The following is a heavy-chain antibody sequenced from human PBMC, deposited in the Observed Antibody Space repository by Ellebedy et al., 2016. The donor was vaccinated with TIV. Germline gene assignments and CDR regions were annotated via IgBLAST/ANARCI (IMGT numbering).Heavy chain of an antibody. CDR3: ARADPFDP. Sequence: ASVKVSXXASGYTFSSEGINWVRQAPGQGLEWMGWISGYNGNRNYAQKFQGRVTLTTDTSTSTAYMELRSLRSDDTAVYYCARADPFDPWGQGTLVTVSS. CDR2: ISGYNGNR. CDR1: GYTFSSEG. V-gene: IGHV1-18*01. J-gene: IGHJ5*02.